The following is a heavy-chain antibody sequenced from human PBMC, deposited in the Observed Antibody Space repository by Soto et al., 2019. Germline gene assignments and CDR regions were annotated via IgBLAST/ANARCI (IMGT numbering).Heavy chain of an antibody. J-gene: IGHJ4*01. CDR3: AYRSRYAMTFYCAS. Sequence: QITLKESGPMLVKPTQTLTLTCSFSGFSLRTTGVGVAWIRQPPGKALEWLTLIFWDDDIRYSPSLKTRLTNTKDVSKNQVALAVTNMDPVDTATYYCAYRSRYAMTFYCASWGHGAPVTVSS. CDR1: GFSLRTTGVG. D-gene: IGHD2-8*01. CDR2: IFWDDDI. V-gene: IGHV2-5*02.